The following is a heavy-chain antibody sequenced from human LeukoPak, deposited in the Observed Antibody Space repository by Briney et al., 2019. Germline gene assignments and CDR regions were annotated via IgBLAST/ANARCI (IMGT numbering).Heavy chain of an antibody. CDR2: INPNSGGT. CDR3: ARETYYYDSSGYPLDY. CDR1: GYTFTGYY. J-gene: IGHJ4*02. D-gene: IGHD3-22*01. Sequence: ASVKVSCKASGYTFTGYYMHWVRQAPGQGLKWMGWINPNSGGTNYAQKFQGRVTMTRGTSISTAYMELSRLRSDDTAVYYCARETYYYDSSGYPLDYWGQGTLVTVSS. V-gene: IGHV1-2*02.